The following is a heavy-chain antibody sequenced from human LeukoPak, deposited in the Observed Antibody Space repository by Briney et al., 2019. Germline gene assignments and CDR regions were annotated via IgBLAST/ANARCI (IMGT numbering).Heavy chain of an antibody. CDR2: INHSGST. CDR3: ARGQYYVRSYYFDY. J-gene: IGHJ4*02. CDR1: GGSFSGYY. V-gene: IGHV4-34*01. Sequence: PSETLSLTCAVYGGSFSGYYWSWIRQPPGKGLEWIGEINHSGSTNYNPSLKSRVTVSVDTSKNQFSLKLSSVTAADTAVYYCARGQYYVRSYYFDYWGQGTLVTVSS. D-gene: IGHD3-16*01.